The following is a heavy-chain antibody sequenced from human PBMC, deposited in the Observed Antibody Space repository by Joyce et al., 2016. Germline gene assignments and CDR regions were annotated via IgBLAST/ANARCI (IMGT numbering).Heavy chain of an antibody. Sequence: QVQLQESGPGLVRPSETLSLTCTVSGTSVSSGIYYWSWIRQPPGKGLAWIGPIYHSGGTNYNPSLKSRVTISVDTSKNQFSLNRSSVTAADTAIYFCASLDYWGQGTLVTVSS. V-gene: IGHV4-61*01. CDR3: ASLDY. J-gene: IGHJ4*02. CDR2: IYHSGGT. CDR1: GTSVSSGIYY.